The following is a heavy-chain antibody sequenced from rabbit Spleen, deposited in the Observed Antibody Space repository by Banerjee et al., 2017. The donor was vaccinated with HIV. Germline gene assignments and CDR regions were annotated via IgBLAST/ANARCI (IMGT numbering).Heavy chain of an antibody. D-gene: IGHD8-1*01. CDR3: ARDTGSSFSSYGMDL. CDR2: IAGSSGGFT. CDR1: GFSFGDRDV. V-gene: IGHV1S45*01. J-gene: IGHJ6*01. Sequence: QEQLEESGGGLVKPKGSLTLTCKASGFSFGDRDVMCWVRQAPGKGLEWIACIAGSSGGFTYSATWATGRFTCSKTSSTTVTLQMTRLTVADTATYFCARDTGSSFSSYGMDLWGPGTLVTVS.